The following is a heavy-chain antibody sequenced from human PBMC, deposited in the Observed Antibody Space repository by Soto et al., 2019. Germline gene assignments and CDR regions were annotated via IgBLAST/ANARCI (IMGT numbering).Heavy chain of an antibody. CDR2: IIPFFGTA. CDR1: GGTFSTFG. V-gene: IGHV1-69*13. J-gene: IGHJ4*02. Sequence: SVKVSCKTSGGTFSTFGISWVRQAPGQGLEWMGGIIPFFGTAEYSQKFEDRITITADESTNTVYMDLRSLTSEDTAIYYCARTAPMDAGDKYYYDFWGQGALVT. CDR3: ARTAPMDAGDKYYYDF. D-gene: IGHD3-16*01.